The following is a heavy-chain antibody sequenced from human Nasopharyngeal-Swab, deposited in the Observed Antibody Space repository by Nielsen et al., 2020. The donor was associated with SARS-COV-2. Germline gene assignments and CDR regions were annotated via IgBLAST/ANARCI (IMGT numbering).Heavy chain of an antibody. CDR3: ARVPIRCSSTSCYEEGGIDY. J-gene: IGHJ4*02. D-gene: IGHD2-2*01. V-gene: IGHV1-24*01. CDR2: FDPEDGET. Sequence: ASVKVSCKVSGYTLTELSMHWVRQAPGKGLEWMGGFDPEDGETIYAQKFQGRVTMTRNTSISTAYMELSSLRSEDTAVYYCARVPIRCSSTSCYEEGGIDYWGQGTLVTVSS. CDR1: GYTLTELS.